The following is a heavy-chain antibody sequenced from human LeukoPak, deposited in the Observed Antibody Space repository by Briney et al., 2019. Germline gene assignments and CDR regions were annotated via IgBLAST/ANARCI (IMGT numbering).Heavy chain of an antibody. CDR2: ISPYNGNT. D-gene: IGHD1-26*01. CDR1: GYIFTSYG. CDR3: ARGGIMGSPDWYFDL. Sequence: GASVKVSCKASGYIFTSYGISWVRQAPGQGLEWMGWISPYNGNTNYAQKLQGRVTMTTETSTSTAYMELRSLRSDDTAVYYCARGGIMGSPDWYFDLWGRGTLVTVSS. J-gene: IGHJ2*01. V-gene: IGHV1-18*01.